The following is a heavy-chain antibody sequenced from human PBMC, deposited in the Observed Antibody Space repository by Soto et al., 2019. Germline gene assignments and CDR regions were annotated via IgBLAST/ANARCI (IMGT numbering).Heavy chain of an antibody. CDR2: IYYSGST. V-gene: IGHV4-59*01. CDR1: GGSISSYY. J-gene: IGHJ4*02. Sequence: PSETLSLTCTVSGGSISSYYWSWIRQPPGKGLEWIGYIYYSGSTNYNPSLKSRVTRSVDTSKNQFSLKLSSVTAADTAVYYCAREGYSRGLIDYWGQGTLVTVSS. D-gene: IGHD6-19*01. CDR3: AREGYSRGLIDY.